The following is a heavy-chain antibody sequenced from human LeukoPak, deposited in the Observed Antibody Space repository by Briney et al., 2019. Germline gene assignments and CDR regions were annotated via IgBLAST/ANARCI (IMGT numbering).Heavy chain of an antibody. V-gene: IGHV3-48*02. Sequence: QPGGSLRLSCAASGLTFGSYAMNWVRQAPGKGLEWVSYISGSSSTIYYAESVKGRFTISRDNAKNSLYLQMNGLRDDDTAVYYCTRDAGSGYFDYWGQGTLVTVSS. D-gene: IGHD6-19*01. J-gene: IGHJ4*02. CDR2: ISGSSSTI. CDR3: TRDAGSGYFDY. CDR1: GLTFGSYA.